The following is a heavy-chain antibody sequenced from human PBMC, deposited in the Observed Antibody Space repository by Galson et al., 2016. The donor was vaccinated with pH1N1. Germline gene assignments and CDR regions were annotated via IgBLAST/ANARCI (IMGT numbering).Heavy chain of an antibody. CDR2: IKQDGREK. J-gene: IGHJ6*02. CDR1: GFTFMNFW. V-gene: IGHV3-7*01. Sequence: SLRLSCAASGFTFMNFWMSWVRQAPGKGLEWVANIKQDGREKYYVDSVKGRFTISRDNAKNSLYLQMNSLRVEDTAVYYCARDRNVEPAAIGYYYHGMDVWGQGTTVTVTS. D-gene: IGHD2-2*02. CDR3: ARDRNVEPAAIGYYYHGMDV.